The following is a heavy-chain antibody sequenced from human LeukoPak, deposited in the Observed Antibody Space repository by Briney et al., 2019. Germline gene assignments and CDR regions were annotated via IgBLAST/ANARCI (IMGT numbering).Heavy chain of an antibody. CDR1: GFIFNSYW. CDR3: ARGGFSGYRVDY. CDR2: INRDGSST. J-gene: IGHJ4*02. V-gene: IGHV3-74*01. Sequence: GGSLRLSCAASGFIFNSYWMHWVRHAPGKGLVWVSRINRDGSSTSYAESVKGRFNISRENAKNTLYLKMNSLRVEDTAVYYCARGGFSGYRVDYWGQGTLVTVSS. D-gene: IGHD5-12*01.